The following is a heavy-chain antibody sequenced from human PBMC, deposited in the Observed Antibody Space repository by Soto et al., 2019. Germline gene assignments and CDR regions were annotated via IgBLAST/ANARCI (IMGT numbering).Heavy chain of an antibody. CDR3: ASSYGSGYRAFDY. J-gene: IGHJ4*02. V-gene: IGHV1-69*02. CDR2: INPILSMS. Sequence: QVQLVHSGAEVKKPGSSVRVSCKASGDTFTFYSINWVRQAPGLGLEWMGRINPILSMSNYAQRFQGRVTMTADKSTSTAYMELSSLRSEDTAVYYCASSYGSGYRAFDYWGPGALVTVSS. D-gene: IGHD3-10*01. CDR1: GDTFTFYS.